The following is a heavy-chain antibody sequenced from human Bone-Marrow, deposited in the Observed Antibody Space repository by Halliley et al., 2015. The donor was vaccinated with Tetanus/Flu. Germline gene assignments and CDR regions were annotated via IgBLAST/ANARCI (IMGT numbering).Heavy chain of an antibody. CDR1: GFTFSSYA. J-gene: IGHJ4*02. CDR2: ISGSGDNT. Sequence: SLRLSCAASGFTFSSYAMSWVRQAPGKGLEWVSLISGSGDNTYFADSVKGRFTTSRDNSKNTLYLQMNSLRAEDTAVYYCAKRNYCSSSTCCFDYWGQGTLVTVSS. CDR3: AKRNYCSSSTCCFDY. V-gene: IGHV3-23*01. D-gene: IGHD2-2*01.